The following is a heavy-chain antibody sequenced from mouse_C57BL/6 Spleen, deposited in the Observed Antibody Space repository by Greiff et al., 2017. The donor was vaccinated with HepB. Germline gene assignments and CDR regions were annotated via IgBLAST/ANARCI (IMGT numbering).Heavy chain of an antibody. J-gene: IGHJ4*01. Sequence: VQLKESGPGLVKPSQSLSLTCSVTGYSITSGYYWNWIRQFPGNKLEWMGYISYDGSNNYNPSLKNRISITRDTSKNQFFLKLNSVTTEDTATYYCAREGDDYDYYAMDYWGQGTSVTVSS. CDR1: GYSITSGYY. CDR3: AREGDDYDYYAMDY. CDR2: ISYDGSN. D-gene: IGHD2-4*01. V-gene: IGHV3-6*01.